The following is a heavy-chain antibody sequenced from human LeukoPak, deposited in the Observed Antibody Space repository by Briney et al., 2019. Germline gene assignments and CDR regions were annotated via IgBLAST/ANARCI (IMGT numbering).Heavy chain of an antibody. V-gene: IGHV3-7*01. CDR3: ARVAGYAVAT. J-gene: IGHJ5*02. D-gene: IGHD1-1*01. CDR1: GVTFSSYW. CDR2: IKQDGGET. Sequence: GGTLRLSCAASGVTFSSYWMSWVRQAPGKGLEWVANIKQDGGETSYVDSVKGRFTISRDNANNSLYRQMNSLRAEDTAVYYCARVAGYAVATWGQGTLVTVSS.